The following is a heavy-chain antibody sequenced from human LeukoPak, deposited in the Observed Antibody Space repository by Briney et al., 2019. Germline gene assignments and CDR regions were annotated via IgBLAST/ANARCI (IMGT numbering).Heavy chain of an antibody. J-gene: IGHJ3*02. CDR2: IYHSGST. V-gene: IGHV4-38-2*02. D-gene: IGHD3-22*01. Sequence: KPSETLSLTCAVSGDSISSGYYWGWIRQPPGKGLEWIGSIYHSGSTYYNPSLKSRVTISVDTSKNQFSLKLSSVTAADTAVYYCARDSPSGYYYVVAFDIWGQGTMVTVSS. CDR1: GDSISSGYY. CDR3: ARDSPSGYYYVVAFDI.